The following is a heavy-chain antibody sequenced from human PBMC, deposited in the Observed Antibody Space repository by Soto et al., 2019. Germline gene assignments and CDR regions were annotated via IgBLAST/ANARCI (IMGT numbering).Heavy chain of an antibody. CDR3: ARPIAAAGTRPMRYYYYYGMDV. V-gene: IGHV1-69*13. D-gene: IGHD6-13*01. J-gene: IGHJ6*02. CDR2: IIPIFGTA. Sequence: GASVKVSCKASGGTFSSYAISWVRQAPGQGLEWMGGIIPIFGTANYAQKFQGRVTITADESTSTAYMELSSLRSEDTAVYYCARPIAAAGTRPMRYYYYYGMDVWGQGTTVTVPS. CDR1: GGTFSSYA.